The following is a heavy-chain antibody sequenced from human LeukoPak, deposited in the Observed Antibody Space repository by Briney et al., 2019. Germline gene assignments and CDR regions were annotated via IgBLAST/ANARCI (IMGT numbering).Heavy chain of an antibody. CDR2: ISSTSSYI. CDR1: GFTFSDYY. V-gene: IGHV3-11*06. Sequence: PGGSLRLSCAASGFTFSDYYMSWIRQAPGKGLEWVSFISSTSSYIKDADSVKGRFTISRDNLSNTLYLQMNSLRAEDTALYFCARAPYTTGRSFYFDSWGQGTLVTVSS. D-gene: IGHD2-2*02. J-gene: IGHJ4*02. CDR3: ARAPYTTGRSFYFDS.